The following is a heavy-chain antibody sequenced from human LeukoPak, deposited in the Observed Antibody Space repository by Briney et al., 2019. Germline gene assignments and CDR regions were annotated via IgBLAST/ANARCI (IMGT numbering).Heavy chain of an antibody. CDR2: ISSSGSTI. J-gene: IGHJ4*02. V-gene: IGHV3-48*02. CDR1: GFTFRSHS. D-gene: IGHD2-15*01. CDR3: VFPYWQDLDH. Sequence: GGSLRLSCAASGFTFRSHSMQWVRQAPGKALEWVSHISSSGSTIYYADSVKGRFTISRDNAKESLYLQMSSLRDEDTAVYYCVFPYWQDLDHWGQGTLVTVSS.